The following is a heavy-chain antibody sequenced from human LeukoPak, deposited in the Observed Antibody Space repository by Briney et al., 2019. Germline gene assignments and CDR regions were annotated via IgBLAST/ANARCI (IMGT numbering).Heavy chain of an antibody. V-gene: IGHV3-23*01. CDR2: ISGSGGST. D-gene: IGHD3-9*01. J-gene: IGHJ4*02. Sequence: PGGSLRLSCVASGFTSGSYAMSWVRQAPGKGLEWVSAISGSGGSTYYADSVKGRFTISRDNSKNTLFLQMNSLRAEDTAVYYCAKDPYAILTGYRYYFDYWGQGTLVTVSS. CDR1: GFTSGSYA. CDR3: AKDPYAILTGYRYYFDY.